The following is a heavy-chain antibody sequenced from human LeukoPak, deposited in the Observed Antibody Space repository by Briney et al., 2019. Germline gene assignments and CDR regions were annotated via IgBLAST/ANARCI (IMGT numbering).Heavy chain of an antibody. D-gene: IGHD3-10*01. V-gene: IGHV3-30*04. J-gene: IGHJ4*02. CDR3: ARWIGGFDY. CDR2: ITYDGSNT. CDR1: GFNFRTYA. Sequence: QSGTSLRLSCAASGFNFRTYAFHWVRQAPGKGPEWMAFITYDGSNTYYADSVKGRFTLSRDNSKDTLYLQMNSLTADDTGVYYCARWIGGFDYWGQGALVTVSS.